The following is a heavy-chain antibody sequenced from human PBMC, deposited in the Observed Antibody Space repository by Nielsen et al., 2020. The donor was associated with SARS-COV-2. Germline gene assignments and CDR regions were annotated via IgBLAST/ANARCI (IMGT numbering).Heavy chain of an antibody. D-gene: IGHD4-23*01. V-gene: IGHV1-46*01. CDR2: INPSGGST. Sequence: ASVKVSCKVSGYTLTELSMHWVRQAPGQGLEWMGIINPSGGSTSYAQKFQGRVTMTRDTSTSTVYMELSSLRSEDTAVYYCARHDYGGNSPIDSWGQGTLVTVSS. CDR1: GYTLTELS. CDR3: ARHDYGGNSPIDS. J-gene: IGHJ4*02.